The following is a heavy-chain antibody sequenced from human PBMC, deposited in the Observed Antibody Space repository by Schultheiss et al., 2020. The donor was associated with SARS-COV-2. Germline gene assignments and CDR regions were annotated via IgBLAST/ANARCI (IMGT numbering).Heavy chain of an antibody. Sequence: SETLSLTCTVSGGSISSYYWSWIRQPPGKGLEWIGYIYYSGSPKYNPSLESRVTISGDTSKNHFSLKLRSVTAADTAVYYCAGSGYRFGARWWGQGTLVTVSS. CDR2: IYYSGSP. CDR3: AGSGYRFGARW. D-gene: IGHD5-18*01. CDR1: GGSISSYY. V-gene: IGHV4-59*01. J-gene: IGHJ4*02.